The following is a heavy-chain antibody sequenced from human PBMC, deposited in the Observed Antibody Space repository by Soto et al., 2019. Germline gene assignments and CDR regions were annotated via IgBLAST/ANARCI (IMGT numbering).Heavy chain of an antibody. J-gene: IGHJ3*02. CDR3: ARGGDYYGSGSYSVFDI. CDR1: GVSSSSGGYS. CDR2: IYHSGST. V-gene: IGHV4-30-2*01. D-gene: IGHD3-10*01. Sequence: SETLSLTFFVSGVSSSSGGYSWSCIRQPPGKGLEWIGNIYHSGSTYYKPSLKSRVTISVDRSKKQISLKLSSVTAADTAVYYCARGGDYYGSGSYSVFDIWGQGTMVTVSS.